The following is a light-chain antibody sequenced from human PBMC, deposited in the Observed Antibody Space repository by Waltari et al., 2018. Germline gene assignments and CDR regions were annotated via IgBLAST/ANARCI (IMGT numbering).Light chain of an antibody. CDR1: SSDVGGYNY. Sequence: HSALTQPASVSGSPGQSITISCTGTSSDVGGYNYFSWYQQHPGQAPKPMIYDVSNRPSGVSYRFSGSKSGNTASLTISGLQAEDEADYYCSSYISIDTLELFGGGTSLTVL. CDR2: DVS. V-gene: IGLV2-14*03. J-gene: IGLJ2*01. CDR3: SSYISIDTLEL.